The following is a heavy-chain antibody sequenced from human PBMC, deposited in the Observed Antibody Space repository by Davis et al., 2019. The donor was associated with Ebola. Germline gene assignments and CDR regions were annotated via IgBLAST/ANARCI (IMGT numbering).Heavy chain of an antibody. V-gene: IGHV4-61*08. Sequence: GSLRLSCTVSGGSVSSDGYCWSWIRQTPGKGLEWIGYIYDSGRTYYNPSLKSRVTLSVDTSKNQFSLNLSSMTAADTAVYYCARVKVGRLLLDYWGQGTLVTVSS. CDR1: GGSVSSDGYC. CDR2: IYDSGRT. CDR3: ARVKVGRLLLDY. J-gene: IGHJ4*02. D-gene: IGHD2-21*01.